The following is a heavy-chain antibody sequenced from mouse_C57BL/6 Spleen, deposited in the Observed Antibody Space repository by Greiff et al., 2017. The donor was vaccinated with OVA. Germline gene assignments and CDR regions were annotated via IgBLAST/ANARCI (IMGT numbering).Heavy chain of an antibody. V-gene: IGHV3-6*01. D-gene: IGHD1-1*01. Sequence: VQLQQSGPGLVKPSQSLSLTCSASGYSITSGYFWYWIRQSPGNQLEWMGYISYDGSNNYNPTLKNPISITRDTSKNQFFLKLNSVTTEDTATYYCALYCYGYAMDYWGQGTSVTVSS. CDR3: ALYCYGYAMDY. CDR1: GYSITSGYF. J-gene: IGHJ4*01. CDR2: ISYDGSN.